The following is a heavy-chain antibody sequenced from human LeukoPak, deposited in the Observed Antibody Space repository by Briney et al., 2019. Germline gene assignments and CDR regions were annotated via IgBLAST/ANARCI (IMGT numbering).Heavy chain of an antibody. D-gene: IGHD6-6*01. V-gene: IGHV3-30*18. CDR3: AKEGSSSSLFDY. CDR1: GFTFSSYG. Sequence: GGSLRLSCAASGFTFSSYGMHWVRQASGKGLEWVAVISYDGSNKYYADSVKGRFTISRDNSKNTLYLQMNSLRAEDTAVYYCAKEGSSSSLFDYWGQGTLVTVSS. J-gene: IGHJ4*02. CDR2: ISYDGSNK.